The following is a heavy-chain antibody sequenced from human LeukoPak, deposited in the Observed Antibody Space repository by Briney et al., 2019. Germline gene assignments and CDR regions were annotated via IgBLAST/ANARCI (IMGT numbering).Heavy chain of an antibody. CDR3: ARATSEGYYGSGSYFYYYYYMDV. J-gene: IGHJ6*03. CDR1: GGSISSGSYY. V-gene: IGHV4-61*02. D-gene: IGHD3-10*01. Sequence: PSQTLSLTCTVSGGSISSGSYYWSWIRQPAGKGLEWIGRIYRSGSTNYNPSLKSRVTISVDTSKNQFSLKLSSVTAADTAVYYCARATSEGYYGSGSYFYYYYYMDVWGKGTTVTVSS. CDR2: IYRSGST.